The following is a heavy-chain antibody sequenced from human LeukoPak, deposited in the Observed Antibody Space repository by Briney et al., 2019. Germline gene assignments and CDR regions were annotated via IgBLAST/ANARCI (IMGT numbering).Heavy chain of an antibody. Sequence: PGGCLRLSCAASGFTFSSYGMHWVRQAPGKGLEWVAVIWYDGSNKYYADSVKGRFTISRDNSKNTLYLQMNRLRAEDTAVYYCARDTRLYYFDSSDFDYWGQGTLVTVSS. V-gene: IGHV3-33*01. CDR3: ARDTRLYYFDSSDFDY. J-gene: IGHJ4*02. D-gene: IGHD3-22*01. CDR2: IWYDGSNK. CDR1: GFTFSSYG.